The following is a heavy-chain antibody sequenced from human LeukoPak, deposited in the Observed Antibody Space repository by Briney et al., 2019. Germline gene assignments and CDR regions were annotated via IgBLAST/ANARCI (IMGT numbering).Heavy chain of an antibody. CDR2: IYASGST. CDR1: GGSISSYY. J-gene: IGHJ5*02. D-gene: IGHD3-10*01. V-gene: IGHV4-4*07. Sequence: NPSETLSLTCTVSGGSISSYYWSWIRQPPGKGLEWIGHIYASGSTTYNPSLKSRVTMSVDTSKKQFSLKLSSVTAADTAVYYCAREARRGGLVWFGELYWFDPWGQGTLVTVSS. CDR3: AREARRGGLVWFGELYWFDP.